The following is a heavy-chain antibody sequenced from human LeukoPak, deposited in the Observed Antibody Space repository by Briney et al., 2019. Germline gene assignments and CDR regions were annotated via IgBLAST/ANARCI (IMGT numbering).Heavy chain of an antibody. J-gene: IGHJ3*02. CDR3: ARDRGGDDSSGFDAFDI. CDR2: INPSGGST. V-gene: IGHV1-46*01. CDR1: GYTFTSYY. D-gene: IGHD3-22*01. Sequence: VASVKVSCKASGYTFTSYYMHWVRQAPGQGLEWMGIINPSGGSTSYAQKFQGRVTMTRDTSISTAYMELSRLRSDDTAVYYCARDRGGDDSSGFDAFDIWGQGTMVTVSS.